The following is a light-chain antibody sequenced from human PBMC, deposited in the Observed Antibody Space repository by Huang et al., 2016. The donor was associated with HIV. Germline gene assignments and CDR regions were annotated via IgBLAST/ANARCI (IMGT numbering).Light chain of an antibody. CDR2: SAS. Sequence: DIQVTQSPSSLAASVWDRVNLTCRTSQSVSSYSNYFLKWYQQKPGTAPKLLIYSASSLQSGVPARFSGSGSGTTFTLTISSLQAEDFATYYCQQTIVMPLTFGGGTKVEI. V-gene: IGKV1-39*01. CDR1: QSVSSY. CDR3: QQTIVMPLT. J-gene: IGKJ4*01.